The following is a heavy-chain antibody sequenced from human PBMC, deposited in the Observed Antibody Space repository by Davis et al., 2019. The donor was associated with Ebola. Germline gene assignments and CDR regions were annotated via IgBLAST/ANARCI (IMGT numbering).Heavy chain of an antibody. V-gene: IGHV3-66*01. CDR1: GFTVSSNY. CDR3: ARVSGWFSYYYFHNMDV. CDR2: IYSGGRT. J-gene: IGHJ6*02. Sequence: GESLKISCAASGFTVSSNYMSWVRQAPGKGLEWASVIYSGGRTYYADSVKGRFTISRDNSKNTLYLQMNSLRVEDTAVYYCARVSGWFSYYYFHNMDVWGQGTTVTVSS. D-gene: IGHD6-19*01.